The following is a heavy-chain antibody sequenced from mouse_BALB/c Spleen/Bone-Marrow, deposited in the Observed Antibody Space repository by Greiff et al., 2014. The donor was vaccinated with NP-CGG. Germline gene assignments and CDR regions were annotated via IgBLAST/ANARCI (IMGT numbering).Heavy chain of an antibody. V-gene: IGHV1-69*02. CDR3: ARTYYDYDWFAY. CDR1: GYTFTSYW. J-gene: IGHJ3*01. CDR2: IDPSDSYT. D-gene: IGHD2-4*01. Sequence: QVQLQQPGVEFVKPGASVKLSCKASGYTFTSYWMHWVKQRPGQGLEWIGEIDPSDSYTKYNQNFKGKATLTVDKSSSTAYMQLSGLTSEDSAVYYCARTYYDYDWFAYWGQGTLVTVSA.